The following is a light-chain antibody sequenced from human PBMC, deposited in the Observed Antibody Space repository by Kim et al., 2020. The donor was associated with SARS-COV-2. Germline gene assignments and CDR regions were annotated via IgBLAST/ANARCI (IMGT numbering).Light chain of an antibody. J-gene: IGKJ2*01. CDR2: LGS. V-gene: IGKV2-28*01. CDR3: MQALQTPNT. Sequence: DIVMTQSPLSLPVTPGEPASISCRSSQSLLHSNGYNYLDWYLQKPGHSPQLLIYLGSNRASGVPDRFSGSGSGTDFTLKISRVEAEDVGVYYCMQALQTPNTFGQGTKLEI. CDR1: QSLLHSNGYNY.